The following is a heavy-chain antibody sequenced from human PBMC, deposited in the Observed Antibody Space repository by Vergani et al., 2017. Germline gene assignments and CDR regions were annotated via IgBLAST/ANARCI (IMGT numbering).Heavy chain of an antibody. CDR2: INPNSGGT. V-gene: IGHV1-2*02. D-gene: IGHD3-9*01. J-gene: IGHJ6*02. CDR3: ARDPSVLRYFDWFTGYGMDV. CDR1: GYTFTGYY. Sequence: QVQLVQSGAEVKKPGASVKVSCKASGYTFTGYYMHWVRQAPGQGLEWMGWINPNSGGTNYAQKFQGRGTMTRDTSISTAYMELSRLRSDDTAVYYGARDPSVLRYFDWFTGYGMDVWGQGTTVTVSS.